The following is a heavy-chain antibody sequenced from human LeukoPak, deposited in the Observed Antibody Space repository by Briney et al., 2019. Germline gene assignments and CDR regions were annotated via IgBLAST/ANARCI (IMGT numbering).Heavy chain of an antibody. CDR1: GGSISTGNYW. Sequence: SETLSLTCDVSGGSISTGNYWWGWLRQPPGKGLEWIGIIVHTGKTHDNPSLRGRVSMSVDTAKNQFSLSLSAVTAADTAVYYCARQMGVGVWALDYWGQGALVTVSS. D-gene: IGHD3-16*01. V-gene: IGHV4-39*01. J-gene: IGHJ4*02. CDR3: ARQMGVGVWALDY. CDR2: IVHTGKT.